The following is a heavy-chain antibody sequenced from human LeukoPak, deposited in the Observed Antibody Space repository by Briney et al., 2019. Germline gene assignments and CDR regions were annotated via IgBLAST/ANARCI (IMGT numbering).Heavy chain of an antibody. CDR2: FYNSGST. J-gene: IGHJ4*02. CDR1: GDSISNYY. D-gene: IGHD3-10*01. Sequence: SETLSLTCTVSGDSISNYYWSWIRQPPGKGLEYIGYFYNSGSTSYNPSLKSRVTISVDTSKNQFSLKLSSVTAADTAVYYCVRHVSSSSGYHFDYWGQGTLVTVSS. V-gene: IGHV4-59*08. CDR3: VRHVSSSSGYHFDY.